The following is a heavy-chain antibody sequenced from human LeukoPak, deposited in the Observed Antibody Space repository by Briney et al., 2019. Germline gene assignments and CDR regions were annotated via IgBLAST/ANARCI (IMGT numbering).Heavy chain of an antibody. J-gene: IGHJ4*02. CDR2: ISAYNGNT. CDR3: ARLNLGVYYFDY. CDR1: GYTFTSYG. Sequence: ASVKVSCKASGYTFTSYGISWVRQVPEQGLEWMGWISAYNGNTNYAQKFQGRVTITTDESTSTAYMELSSLRSEDTAVYYCARLNLGVYYFDYWGQGTLVTVSS. V-gene: IGHV1-18*01.